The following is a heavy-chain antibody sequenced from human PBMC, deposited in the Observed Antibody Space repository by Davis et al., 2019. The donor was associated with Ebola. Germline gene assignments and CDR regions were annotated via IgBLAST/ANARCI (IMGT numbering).Heavy chain of an antibody. CDR2: IWYEGTDG. CDR3: ADVEGGPDY. Sequence: GGSLRLSCEASGFSFDAYAMHWVRQAPGKGLEWVSSIWYEGTDGNYADSVRGRFIISRDDSKNTLYLQMNSLRVEDTAIYYCADVEGGPDYWGQGTLVTVSS. J-gene: IGHJ4*02. CDR1: GFSFDAYA. V-gene: IGHV3-33*03. D-gene: IGHD2-15*01.